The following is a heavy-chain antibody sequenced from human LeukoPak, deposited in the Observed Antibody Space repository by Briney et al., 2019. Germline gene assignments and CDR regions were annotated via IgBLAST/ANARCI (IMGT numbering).Heavy chain of an antibody. CDR2: IWYDGSNK. CDR3: ARVRKWLVRGYYYGMDV. D-gene: IGHD6-19*01. V-gene: IGHV3-33*01. CDR1: GFTFSSYG. J-gene: IGHJ6*02. Sequence: GGSLRLSCAASGFTFSSYGMYWVRQAPGKGLEWVAVIWYDGSNKYYADSVKGRFTISRDNSKNTLYLQMNSLRAEDTAVYYCARVRKWLVRGYYYGMDVWGQGTTVTVSS.